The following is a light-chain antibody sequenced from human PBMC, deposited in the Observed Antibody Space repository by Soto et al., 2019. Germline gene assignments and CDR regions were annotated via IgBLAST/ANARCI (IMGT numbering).Light chain of an antibody. CDR1: RSDVGGYNY. CDR3: SSYTPSSTVV. Sequence: QSALTQPASVSGSPGQSITISCTGTRSDVGGYNYVSWYQQHPGQAPNLMIYDVTNRPSGVSTRFSGSKSGNTASLTISGLQAEDEADYYCSSYTPSSTVVFGGGTKLTVL. V-gene: IGLV2-14*03. CDR2: DVT. J-gene: IGLJ2*01.